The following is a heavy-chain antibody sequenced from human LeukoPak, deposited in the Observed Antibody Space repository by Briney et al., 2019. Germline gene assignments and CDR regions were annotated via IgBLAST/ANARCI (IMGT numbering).Heavy chain of an antibody. CDR3: AREDSGSYQNWFDP. J-gene: IGHJ5*02. V-gene: IGHV4-39*07. Sequence: SDTLSLTCTVSVGSVGSSTYYWVWIRQPPGKGLEWIGSIYYNGDTYYSPSLQSRVSIWVATSKNQYSLKLSSVTAADTAVYYCAREDSGSYQNWFDPWGQGTLVTVSS. D-gene: IGHD1-26*01. CDR2: IYYNGDT. CDR1: VGSVGSSTYY.